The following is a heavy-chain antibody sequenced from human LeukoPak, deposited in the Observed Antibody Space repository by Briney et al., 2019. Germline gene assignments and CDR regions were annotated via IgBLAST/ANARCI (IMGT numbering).Heavy chain of an antibody. Sequence: PGGSLRLSCAASGFTVSSNYMSWVRQAPGKGLEWVSVIYSGGSTYYADSVKGRFTISRDNSKNTLYLQMNSLRAEDTAMYYCARIRGYDSSGYYSGWFDPWGQGTLVTVSS. D-gene: IGHD3-22*01. J-gene: IGHJ5*02. CDR2: IYSGGST. V-gene: IGHV3-66*02. CDR1: GFTVSSNY. CDR3: ARIRGYDSSGYYSGWFDP.